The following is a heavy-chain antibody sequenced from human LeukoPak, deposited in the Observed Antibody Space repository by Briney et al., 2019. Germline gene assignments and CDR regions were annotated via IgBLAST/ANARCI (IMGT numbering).Heavy chain of an antibody. CDR3: ARDLDTAMDPGVDY. CDR2: IWYDGSNK. V-gene: IGHV3-33*08. D-gene: IGHD5-18*01. CDR1: AFTFSDYY. J-gene: IGHJ4*02. Sequence: GGSLRLSCAASAFTFSDYYMSWIRQAPGKGLEWVAVIWYDGSNKYYADSVKGRFTISRDNSKNTLYLQMNSLRAEDTAVYYCARDLDTAMDPGVDYWGQRTLVTVSS.